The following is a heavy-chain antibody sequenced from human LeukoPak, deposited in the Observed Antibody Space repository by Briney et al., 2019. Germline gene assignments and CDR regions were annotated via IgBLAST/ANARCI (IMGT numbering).Heavy chain of an antibody. CDR2: ISGNSETT. V-gene: IGHV3-23*01. D-gene: IGHD6-25*01. CDR3: AKGSRFSGYSYHMDV. J-gene: IGHJ6*04. CDR1: GFIFRNYA. Sequence: TGGSLRLSCAASGFIFRNYATSWVRQTPEKGLEWVSGISGNSETTYYAVSVKGRFTVSRDNGKKAMYLRIYTLGPADTALYFCAKGSRFSGYSYHMDVWGKGTAVIVSS.